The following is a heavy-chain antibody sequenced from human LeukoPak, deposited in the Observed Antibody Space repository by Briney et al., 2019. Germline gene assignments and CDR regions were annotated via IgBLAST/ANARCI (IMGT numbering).Heavy chain of an antibody. D-gene: IGHD3-22*01. CDR1: GFTFSDYY. Sequence: GGSLRLSCAASGFTFSDYYMSWIRQAPGKGLEWVSYISSSGSTIYYADSVKGRFTISRDNAKNSLYLQMNSLRAEDTAVYYCAKEVYYTPNDAFDIWGQGTMVTVSS. CDR3: AKEVYYTPNDAFDI. CDR2: ISSSGSTI. J-gene: IGHJ3*02. V-gene: IGHV3-11*01.